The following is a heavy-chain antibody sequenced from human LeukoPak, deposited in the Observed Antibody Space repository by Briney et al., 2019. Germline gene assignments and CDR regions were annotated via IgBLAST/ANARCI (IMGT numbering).Heavy chain of an antibody. V-gene: IGHV1-24*01. D-gene: IGHD3-10*01. CDR1: GYTLTELS. CDR2: FDPEDGET. CDR3: ATDPSSGSYPALDY. Sequence: GASVKVSCKVSGYTLTELSMHWVRQAPGKGLEWMGGFDPEDGETIYAQKFQGRVTMTEDTSTDTAYMELSSLGSEDTAVYYCATDPSSGSYPALDYWGQGTLVTVSS. J-gene: IGHJ4*02.